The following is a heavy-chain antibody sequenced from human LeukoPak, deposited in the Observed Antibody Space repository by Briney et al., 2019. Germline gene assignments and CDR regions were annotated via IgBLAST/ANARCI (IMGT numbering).Heavy chain of an antibody. V-gene: IGHV1-2*06. J-gene: IGHJ4*02. CDR2: INPNSGGT. Sequence: ASVKVSCKASGYTFTGYYMHWVRQAPGQGLEWMGRINPNSGGTNYAQKFQGRVTMTRDTSISTAYMELSRLRSDDTAVYYCARDSIPGGYSYGLAFDYWGQGTLVTVSS. CDR1: GYTFTGYY. D-gene: IGHD5-18*01. CDR3: ARDSIPGGYSYGLAFDY.